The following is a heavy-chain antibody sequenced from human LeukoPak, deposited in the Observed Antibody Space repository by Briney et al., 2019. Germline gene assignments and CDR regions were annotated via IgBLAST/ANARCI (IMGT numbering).Heavy chain of an antibody. CDR1: GFTFSSYG. CDR2: ISYDGSNK. D-gene: IGHD3-22*01. J-gene: IGHJ4*02. V-gene: IGHV3-30*18. CDR3: AKAARRLGLLVVTHFDY. Sequence: GGSLRLSCAASGFTFSSYGMHWVRQAPGEGLEWVAVISYDGSNKYYADSVKGRFTISRDNSKNTLYLQMNSLRAEDTAVYYCAKAARRLGLLVVTHFDYWGQGTLVTVSS.